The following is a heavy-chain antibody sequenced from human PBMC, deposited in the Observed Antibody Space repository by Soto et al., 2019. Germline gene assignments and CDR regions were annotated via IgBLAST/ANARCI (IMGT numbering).Heavy chain of an antibody. CDR3: AKDRSAPYDAFDI. CDR1: GLTFGYYA. J-gene: IGHJ3*02. V-gene: IGHV3-23*01. Sequence: PGGSLRLSCAASGLTFGYYAMTWVRQTPGKGLGWVSTVGHSGLDTYYADSVKGRFTISSDFSKNTVYLQMNSLRADDTAVYYCAKDRSAPYDAFDIWGQGTLVTVS. CDR2: VGHSGLDT.